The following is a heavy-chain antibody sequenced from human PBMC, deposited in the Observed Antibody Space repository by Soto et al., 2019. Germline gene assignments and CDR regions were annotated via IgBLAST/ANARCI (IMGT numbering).Heavy chain of an antibody. CDR2: IWYDGSNK. V-gene: IGHV3-33*01. D-gene: IGHD2-15*01. CDR1: GFTFSSYG. CDR3: ARDAHCSGGSCYSTYGMDV. Sequence: GGSLRLSCAASGFTFSSYGMHWVRQAPGKGLEWVAVIWYDGSNKYYADSVKGRFTISRDNSKNTLYLQMNSLRAEDTAVYYCARDAHCSGGSCYSTYGMDVWGQGTTVTVS. J-gene: IGHJ6*02.